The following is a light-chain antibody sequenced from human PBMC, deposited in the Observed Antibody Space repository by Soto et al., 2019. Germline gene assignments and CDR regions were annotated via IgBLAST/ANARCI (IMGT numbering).Light chain of an antibody. CDR3: QQSYSTFIT. CDR2: AAS. J-gene: IGKJ5*01. V-gene: IGKV1-39*01. CDR1: QSINSY. Sequence: DIQMTQSPSSLSASVGDRVTITCRASQSINSYLNWYQQKPGKAPKLLIYAASSLQSGVPSRFSGSGSGTDFTLTISSLQPEDFATYYCQQSYSTFITFGQGKRLEIK.